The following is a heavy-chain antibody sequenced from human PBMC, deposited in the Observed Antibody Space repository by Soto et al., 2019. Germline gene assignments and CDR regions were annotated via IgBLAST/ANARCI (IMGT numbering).Heavy chain of an antibody. J-gene: IGHJ4*02. CDR1: GGSISSYY. V-gene: IGHV4-4*07. CDR3: ARDHINGWKFDY. Sequence: SETLSLTCTVSGGSISSYYWSWIRQPAGKGLEWIGRIYTSGSTNYNPSLKSRVTMSVDTSKDQFSLKLSSVTAEDTAVYYCARDHINGWKFDYWGRGTLVTVSS. D-gene: IGHD6-19*01. CDR2: IYTSGST.